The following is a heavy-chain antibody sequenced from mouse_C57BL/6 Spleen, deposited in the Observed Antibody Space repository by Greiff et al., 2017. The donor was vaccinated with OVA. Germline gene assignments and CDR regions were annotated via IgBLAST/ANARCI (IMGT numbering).Heavy chain of an antibody. CDR3: ARRGGYYYGFDY. CDR2: IYPGDGDT. CDR1: GYAFSSSW. V-gene: IGHV1-82*01. D-gene: IGHD2-1*01. J-gene: IGHJ2*01. Sequence: QVQLKESGPELVKPGASVKISCKASGYAFSSSWMNWVKQRPGKGLEWIGRIYPGDGDTNYNGKFKGKATLTADKSSSTAYMQLSSLTSEDSAVYFCARRGGYYYGFDYWGQGTTLTVSS.